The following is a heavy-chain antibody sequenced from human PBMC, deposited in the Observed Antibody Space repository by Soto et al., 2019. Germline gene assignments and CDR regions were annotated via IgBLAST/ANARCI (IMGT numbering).Heavy chain of an antibody. CDR2: IYYSGST. J-gene: IGHJ6*03. D-gene: IGHD2-2*01. CDR1: GGSISSYY. Sequence: PSETLSLTCTVSGGSISSYYWSWIRQPPGKGLEWIGYIYYSGSTNYNPPLKSRVTISVDTSKNQFSLKLSSVTAADTAVYYCASLGRYCSSTSCPLSPKTNYYYYYYMDVWGKGTTVTVSS. CDR3: ASLGRYCSSTSCPLSPKTNYYYYYYMDV. V-gene: IGHV4-59*01.